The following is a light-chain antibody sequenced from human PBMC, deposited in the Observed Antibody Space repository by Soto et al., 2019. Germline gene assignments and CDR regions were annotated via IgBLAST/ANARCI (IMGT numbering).Light chain of an antibody. V-gene: IGKV1-5*03. CDR1: QTISSW. J-gene: IGKJ1*01. CDR2: KAS. CDR3: QHYNSYSEA. Sequence: DIQMTQSPSTLSGSVGDRVTITCRASQTISSWLAWYQQKPGKAPKLLIYKASTLKSGVPSRLSGSGYGTEFTLTISSLKNDDFETYYCQHYNSYSEAFGHGTKVDIK.